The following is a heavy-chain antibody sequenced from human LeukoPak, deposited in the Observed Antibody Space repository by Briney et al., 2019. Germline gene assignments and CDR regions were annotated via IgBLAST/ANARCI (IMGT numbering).Heavy chain of an antibody. CDR3: ARAREPDGPMTTVTTGYFDL. J-gene: IGHJ2*01. CDR2: IIPIFGTA. D-gene: IGHD4-17*01. Sequence: SVKVSCKASGGTFSSYAISWVRPAPGQGLEWMGGIIPIFGTANYAQKFQGRVTITADESTSTAYMELSSLRSEDTAVYYCARAREPDGPMTTVTTGYFDLWGRGTLVTVSS. V-gene: IGHV1-69*13. CDR1: GGTFSSYA.